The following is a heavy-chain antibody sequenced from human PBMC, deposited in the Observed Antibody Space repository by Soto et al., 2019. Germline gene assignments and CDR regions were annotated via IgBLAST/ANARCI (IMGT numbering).Heavy chain of an antibody. CDR2: IYPGDSDT. V-gene: IGHV5-51*01. CDR1: GSTFTNYW. CDR3: AASIFYYGMDV. J-gene: IGHJ6*02. Sequence: LKISCKGSGSTFTNYWIGWVRQMPGKGLEWMGIIYPGDSDTKYNPSFQGQVTISADKSITTTYLRWTSLKASDTAIYYCAASIFYYGMDVWGQGTTVTVSS.